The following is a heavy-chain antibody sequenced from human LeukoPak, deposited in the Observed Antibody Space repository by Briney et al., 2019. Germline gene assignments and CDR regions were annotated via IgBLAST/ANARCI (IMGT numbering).Heavy chain of an antibody. CDR1: GYTFTGYY. J-gene: IGHJ3*02. CDR3: AKGLQENLTWLQAFSAFDI. V-gene: IGHV1-2*02. Sequence: ASVKVSCKASGYTFTGYYMHWVRQAPGQGLEWMGWINPNSGNTGYAQKFQGRVTMTTDTSTSTAYMELRSLRSDDTAVYYCAKGLQENLTWLQAFSAFDIWGQGTMVTVSS. CDR2: INPNSGNT. D-gene: IGHD6-19*01.